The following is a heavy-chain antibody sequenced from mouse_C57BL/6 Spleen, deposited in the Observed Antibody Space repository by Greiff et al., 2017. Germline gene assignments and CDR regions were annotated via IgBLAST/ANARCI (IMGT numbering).Heavy chain of an antibody. Sequence: VKLMESGPELVKPGASVKISCKASGYAFSSSWMNWVKQRPGKGLEWIGRIYPGDGDTNYNGKFKGKATLTADKSSSTAYMQLRSLTSEDSAVYFCARDGSSSPWFAYWGQGTLVTVSA. CDR2: IYPGDGDT. V-gene: IGHV1-82*01. CDR3: ARDGSSSPWFAY. J-gene: IGHJ3*01. D-gene: IGHD1-1*01. CDR1: GYAFSSSW.